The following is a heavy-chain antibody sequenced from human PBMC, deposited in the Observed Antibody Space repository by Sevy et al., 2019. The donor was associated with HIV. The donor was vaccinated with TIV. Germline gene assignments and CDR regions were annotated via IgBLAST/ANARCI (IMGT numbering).Heavy chain of an antibody. CDR2: IKSKTDGGTI. CDR1: GFTFSHAW. D-gene: IGHD1-1*01. J-gene: IGHJ6*02. V-gene: IGHV3-15*01. CDR3: TLDGIWNVGNNYYYGMDV. Sequence: GGSLRLSCAASGFTFSHAWMSWVRQAPGKGLEWVGRIKSKTDGGTIDYVAPVKGRFTIARDDSKNRLYLKLNSLKSEDTAVYYCTLDGIWNVGNNYYYGMDVWGQGTTVTVSS.